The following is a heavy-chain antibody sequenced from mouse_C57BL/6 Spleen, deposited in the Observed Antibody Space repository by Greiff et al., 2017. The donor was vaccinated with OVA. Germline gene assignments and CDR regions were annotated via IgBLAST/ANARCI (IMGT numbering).Heavy chain of an antibody. J-gene: IGHJ2*01. CDR2: IDPSDSYT. V-gene: IGHV1-50*01. D-gene: IGHD2-3*01. Sequence: QVQLQQPGAELVKPGASVKLSCKASGYTFTSYWMQWVKQRPGQGLEWIGEIDPSDSYTNYNQKFKGKATLTVDTSSSTAYMQLSSLTSEDSAVYYCAFYDGYGGFDYWGQGTTLTVSS. CDR3: AFYDGYGGFDY. CDR1: GYTFTSYW.